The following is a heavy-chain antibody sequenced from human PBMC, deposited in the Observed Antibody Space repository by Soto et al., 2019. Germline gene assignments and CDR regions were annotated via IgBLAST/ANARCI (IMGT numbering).Heavy chain of an antibody. J-gene: IGHJ6*04. CDR3: ARHESSWGDYSYHGMYX. V-gene: IGHV4-39*01. CDR1: GGSISSSSYY. Sequence: TSETLSLTCAVSGGSISSSSYYWGWIRQPPGKGLEWIGRISYSGNTYYNPSLKSRVTISVDTSKNQFSLKVNSVTAADTAVYYRARHESSWGDYSYHGMYXWGKGTTFTISX. CDR2: ISYSGNT. D-gene: IGHD6-13*01.